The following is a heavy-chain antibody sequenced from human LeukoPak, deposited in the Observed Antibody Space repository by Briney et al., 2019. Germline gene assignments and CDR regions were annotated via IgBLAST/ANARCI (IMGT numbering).Heavy chain of an antibody. CDR3: LPRGQWLVDD. CDR1: GFTFSSYA. J-gene: IGHJ4*02. V-gene: IGHV3-30*04. D-gene: IGHD6-19*01. Sequence: GGSLRLPCAASGFTFSSYAMHWVRQAPGKGLEWVAVISYDGSNKYYADSVKGRLTISRDNSKNTLYLQMNSLRAEDTAVYYCLPRGQWLVDDWGQGTLVTVSS. CDR2: ISYDGSNK.